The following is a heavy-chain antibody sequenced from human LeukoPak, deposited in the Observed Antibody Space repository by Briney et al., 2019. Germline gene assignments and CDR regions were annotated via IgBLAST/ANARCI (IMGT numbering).Heavy chain of an antibody. V-gene: IGHV1-69*06. CDR3: AREISHYYGSGSYFDY. J-gene: IGHJ4*02. CDR1: GGTFSSYA. Sequence: SVKVSCKASGGTFSSYAISWVRQAPGQGLEWMGGIIPIFGTANYAQKFQGRVTITADKSTSTAYMELSSLRSEDTAVYYCAREISHYYGSGSYFDYWGQGTLVTVSS. CDR2: IIPIFGTA. D-gene: IGHD3-10*01.